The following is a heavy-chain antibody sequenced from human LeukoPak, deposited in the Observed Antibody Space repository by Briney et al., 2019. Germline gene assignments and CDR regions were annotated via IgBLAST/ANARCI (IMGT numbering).Heavy chain of an antibody. V-gene: IGHV1-69*05. D-gene: IGHD7-27*01. J-gene: IGHJ6*03. CDR1: GGTFSSYA. CDR2: IIPIFGTA. CDR3: ARGSNWGEDYYYYMDV. Sequence: SVKVSCKASGGTFSSYAISWVRQAPGQGLEWMGGIIPIFGTANYAQKFQGRVTITTDESTSTAYTELSSLRSEDTAVYYCARGSNWGEDYYYYMDVWGKGTTVTVSS.